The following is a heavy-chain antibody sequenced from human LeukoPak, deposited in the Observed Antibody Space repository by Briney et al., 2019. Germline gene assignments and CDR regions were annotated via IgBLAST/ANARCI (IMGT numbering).Heavy chain of an antibody. V-gene: IGHV4-31*03. J-gene: IGHJ6*03. Sequence: SETLALTCTVSGGSISSGGDYGSWIRQHPGKGLECIGYIYYSGSTYYNPSLKSRVTISVDTSKNQFSLKLSSVTAADTAVYYCARDSGRPAVVRENYYYMDVWYKGTTAMVTS. CDR1: GGSISSGGDY. CDR3: ARDSGRPAVVRENYYYMDV. CDR2: IYYSGST. D-gene: IGHD4-23*01.